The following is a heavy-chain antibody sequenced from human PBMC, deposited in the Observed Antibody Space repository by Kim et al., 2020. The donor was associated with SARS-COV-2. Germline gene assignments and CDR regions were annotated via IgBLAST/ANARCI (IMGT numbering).Heavy chain of an antibody. CDR2: IYYTGGT. CDR3: AREHYYGSGSYYNIHKYFYYYGMDV. V-gene: IGHV4-39*07. CDR1: GGSISSSSYY. D-gene: IGHD3-10*01. J-gene: IGHJ6*02. Sequence: SETLSLTCTVSGGSISSSSYYWGWIRQPPGKGLEWIGSIYYTGGTYYKPSLKSRVTISVDTSKNQFSLKLSSVTAADTAVYYCAREHYYGSGSYYNIHKYFYYYGMDVWGQGTTVTVSS.